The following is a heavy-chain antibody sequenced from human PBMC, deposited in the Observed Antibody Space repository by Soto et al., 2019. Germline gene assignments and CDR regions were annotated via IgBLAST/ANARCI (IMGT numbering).Heavy chain of an antibody. D-gene: IGHD2-15*01. CDR2: IYHSGST. CDR3: ARDSGVGGGYYNGMDV. J-gene: IGHJ6*02. V-gene: IGHV4-4*02. CDR1: GGSISSSNW. Sequence: SETLSLTCAVSGGSISSSNWWSWVRQPPGKGLEWIGEIYHSGSTNYNPSLKSRVTIPVDKSKNQFSLKLSSVTAADTAVYYCARDSGVGGGYYNGMDVWGQGTTVTVSS.